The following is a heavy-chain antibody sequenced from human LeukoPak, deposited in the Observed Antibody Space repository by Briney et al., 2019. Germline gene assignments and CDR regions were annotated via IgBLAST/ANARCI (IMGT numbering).Heavy chain of an antibody. D-gene: IGHD3-10*01. J-gene: IGHJ5*02. Sequence: SETLSLTCTVSGGSISSSSYYWGWIRQPPGKGLEWIGSIYYSGSTYYNPSLKSRVTISVDTSKNQFSLKLSSMTAADTPVYYCARAHITMVRGVIIPVSWFDPWGQGTLATVSS. CDR2: IYYSGST. CDR1: GGSISSSSYY. CDR3: ARAHITMVRGVIIPVSWFDP. V-gene: IGHV4-39*07.